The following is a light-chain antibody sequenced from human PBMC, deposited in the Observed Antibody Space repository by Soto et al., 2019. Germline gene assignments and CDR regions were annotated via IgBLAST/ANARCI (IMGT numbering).Light chain of an antibody. CDR3: QQYASAPRLT. Sequence: EFVLPQSPGPLSLSPGERSTLSCMASQTVRNNYLAWYQQKPGQAPRLLIYDASSRATGIPDRFSGSGSGTDFTLSISRLEPEDFAVYYCQQYASAPRLTFGGGTKVDIK. V-gene: IGKV3-20*01. CDR1: QTVRNNY. CDR2: DAS. J-gene: IGKJ4*01.